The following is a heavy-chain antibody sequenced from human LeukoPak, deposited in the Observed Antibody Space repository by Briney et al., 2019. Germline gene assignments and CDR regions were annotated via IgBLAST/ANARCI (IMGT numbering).Heavy chain of an antibody. CDR1: GFTFSGYS. V-gene: IGHV3-21*01. J-gene: IGHJ6*02. CDR3: AREGGTYCSNTSCYEDPYYYGTDV. D-gene: IGHD2-2*01. Sequence: GGSLRLSCAASGFTFSGYSMNWVRQAPGKGLEWVSSISSSSSYIYYADSVKGRFTISRDNAKNSLYLQMNSLRAEDTAVYYCAREGGTYCSNTSCYEDPYYYGTDVWGQGTTVTVSS. CDR2: ISSSSSYI.